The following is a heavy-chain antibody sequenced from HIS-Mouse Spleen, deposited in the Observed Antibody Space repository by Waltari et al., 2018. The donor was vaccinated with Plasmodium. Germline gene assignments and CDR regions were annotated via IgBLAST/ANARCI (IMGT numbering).Heavy chain of an antibody. V-gene: IGHV4-39*07. J-gene: IGHJ4*02. CDR1: GGSISSSRYY. CDR2: IYYSGRT. Sequence: QLQLQESGPGLVKPSETLSLTCTVSGGSISSSRYYWGWIRQPPGKGLEWIWSIYYSGRTDYNPSLKRRVTTSVDTSKNQFSLKLSSVTAADTAVYYCARGRGACFDYWGQGTLVTVSS. D-gene: IGHD3-16*01. CDR3: ARGRGACFDY.